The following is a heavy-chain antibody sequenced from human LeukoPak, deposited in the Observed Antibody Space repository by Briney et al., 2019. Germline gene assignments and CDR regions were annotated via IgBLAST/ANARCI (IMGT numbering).Heavy chain of an antibody. V-gene: IGHV3-53*04. J-gene: IGHJ4*02. CDR1: GFTLSSNY. D-gene: IGHD6-19*01. CDR3: ARAVAGIVYYLDY. Sequence: GGSLRLSCAASGFTLSSNYMSWVRQAPGKGVEGVSVIYSGGSKYYSEAVTGRLTISKHKCKNKMQLKMKSLRAEDTAVYYCARAVAGIVYYLDYWGQGTLVTVSS. CDR2: IYSGGSK.